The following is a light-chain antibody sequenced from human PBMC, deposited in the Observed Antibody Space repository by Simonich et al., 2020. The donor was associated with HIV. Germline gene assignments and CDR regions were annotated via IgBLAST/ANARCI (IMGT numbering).Light chain of an antibody. CDR3: LQYNGYFLFT. Sequence: DIQMTQSPSSVSASVGDRVTITCRASQSIRSWLAWYQQKPGKATKLLIYQASSLESGGPTRFSGRGSGTEFTLTISSLQPEDFATYYCLQYNGYFLFTFGPGTKVDI. CDR2: QAS. CDR1: QSIRSW. J-gene: IGKJ3*01. V-gene: IGKV1-5*03.